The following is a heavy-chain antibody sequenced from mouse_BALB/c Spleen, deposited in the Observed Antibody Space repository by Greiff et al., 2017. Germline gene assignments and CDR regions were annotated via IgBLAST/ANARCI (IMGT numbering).Heavy chain of an antibody. CDR2: ISIGGCIT. CDR3: ARNPDGYSSSWFDY. J-gene: IGHJ3*01. Sequence: EVHLVESGGGLVQPGGSLKLSCAASGFTFSSYTMSWVRQTPEKRLEWVAYISIGGCITYYPDTVKGRFTITRDNAKNTLYMQMSSMKSEDTAMYYCARNPDGYSSSWFDYWGQGTLVTVSA. D-gene: IGHD2-3*01. V-gene: IGHV5-12-2*01. CDR1: GFTFSSYT.